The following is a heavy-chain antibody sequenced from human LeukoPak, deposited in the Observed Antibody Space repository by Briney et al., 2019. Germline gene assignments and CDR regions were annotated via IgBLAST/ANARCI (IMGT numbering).Heavy chain of an antibody. D-gene: IGHD4-17*01. CDR1: GGSVSSGSYY. V-gene: IGHV4-61*01. CDR2: IYYSGST. CDR3: ARGTTVTTLPDY. J-gene: IGHJ4*02. Sequence: PSETLSLTCTVSGGSVSSGSYYWSWIRQPPGKGLEWIGYIYYSGSTNYNPSLKSRVTISVGMSKNQFSLKLSSVTAADTAVYYCARGTTVTTLPDYWGQGTLVTVSS.